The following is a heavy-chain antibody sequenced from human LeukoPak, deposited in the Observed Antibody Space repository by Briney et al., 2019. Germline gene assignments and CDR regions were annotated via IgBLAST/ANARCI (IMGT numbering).Heavy chain of an antibody. V-gene: IGHV3-7*01. CDR2: IKQDGTEK. CDR3: ASGNYFDY. Sequence: GGSLRLSCAASGFTFKSYAMTWVRQAPGKGLEWVANIKQDGTEKHYVDSVKGRFTISRDNAKNSLYLQMNSLRAEDTAVYFCASGNYFDYWGQGTLVAVSS. CDR1: GFTFKSYA. J-gene: IGHJ4*02.